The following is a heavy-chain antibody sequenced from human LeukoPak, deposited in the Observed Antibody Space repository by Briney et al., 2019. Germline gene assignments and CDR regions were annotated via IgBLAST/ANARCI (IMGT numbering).Heavy chain of an antibody. CDR3: AKGKVVPATIYDY. Sequence: GEFLRLSCTASGLTLTTYAMTWVRQAPGKGLEWVSGFSGGGGSPDYADSVKGRFTISRDNSKNTLYLQMNSLRAEDTAIYYCAKGKVVPATIYDYWGQGTLVTVSS. CDR2: FSGGGGSP. D-gene: IGHD2-2*02. CDR1: GLTLTTYA. V-gene: IGHV3-23*01. J-gene: IGHJ4*02.